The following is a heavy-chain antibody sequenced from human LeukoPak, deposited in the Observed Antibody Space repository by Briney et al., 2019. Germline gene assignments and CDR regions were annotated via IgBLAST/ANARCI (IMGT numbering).Heavy chain of an antibody. CDR2: INPNSGGT. Sequence: ASVKVSCKASGYTFTSYGISWVRQAPGQGLEWMGWINPNSGGTNYAQKFQGRVTMTRDTSISTAYMELSRLRSDDTAVYYCARRSGFVAAHDAFDIWGQGTMVTVSS. CDR1: GYTFTSYG. J-gene: IGHJ3*02. V-gene: IGHV1-2*02. CDR3: ARRSGFVAAHDAFDI. D-gene: IGHD6-6*01.